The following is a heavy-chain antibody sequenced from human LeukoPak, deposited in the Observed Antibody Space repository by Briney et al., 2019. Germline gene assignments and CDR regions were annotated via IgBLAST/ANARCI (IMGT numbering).Heavy chain of an antibody. J-gene: IGHJ4*02. CDR1: GGSFSGYY. CDR2: INHSGST. CDR3: ARGALLWFGDRMEYYFDY. V-gene: IGHV4-34*01. Sequence: SETLSLTCAVYGGSFSGYYWSWIRQPPGKELEWIGEINHSGSTNYNPSLKSRVTISVDTSKNQFSLKLSSMTAADTAVYYCARGALLWFGDRMEYYFDYWGQGTLLTVSS. D-gene: IGHD3-10*01.